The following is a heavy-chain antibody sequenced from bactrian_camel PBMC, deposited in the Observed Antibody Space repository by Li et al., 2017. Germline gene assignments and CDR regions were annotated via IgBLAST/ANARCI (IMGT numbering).Heavy chain of an antibody. CDR3: AAGLSVPNVPNLALETRRYHY. J-gene: IGHJ4*01. V-gene: IGHV3S53*01. Sequence: VQLVESGGGSVQAGGSLRLSCTAPGFSSNRCGMDWYRQAVEKQREWVAVIDSDGTTRYPDSTKGRFTISVDKAKDTVYLQMNSLKPEDTAMYYCAAGLSVPNVPNLALETRRYHYWGQGTQVTVS. CDR2: IDSDGTT. CDR1: GFSSNRCG. D-gene: IGHD1*01.